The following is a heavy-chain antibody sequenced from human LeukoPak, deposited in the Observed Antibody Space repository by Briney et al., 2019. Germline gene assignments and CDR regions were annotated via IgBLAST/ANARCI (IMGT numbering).Heavy chain of an antibody. J-gene: IGHJ6*03. CDR2: VSHSGDT. V-gene: IGHV4-38-2*02. CDR1: NDPISSDYF. Sequence: PSETLSLTCTVSNDPISSDYFWAWIRQAPGKGLDYLGSVSHSGDTFYNPSLKTRVSISVDTSKNLFSPKLTSVTAADTAIYYCAREREYYYMDVWGKGTTVSVSS. CDR3: AREREYYYMDV.